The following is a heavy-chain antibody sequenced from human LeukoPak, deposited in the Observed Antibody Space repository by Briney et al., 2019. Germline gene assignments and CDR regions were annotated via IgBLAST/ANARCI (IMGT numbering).Heavy chain of an antibody. J-gene: IGHJ4*02. CDR3: ARDAPLLWFGEFPSPHFDY. V-gene: IGHV3-21*01. Sequence: GGSLRLSCAASGFTFSSYSMNWVRQAPGKGLEWVLSISSSSSYIYYADSVKGRFTISRDNAKNSLYLQMNSLRAEDTAVYYCARDAPLLWFGEFPSPHFDYWGQGTLVTVSS. D-gene: IGHD3-10*01. CDR1: GFTFSSYS. CDR2: ISSSSSYI.